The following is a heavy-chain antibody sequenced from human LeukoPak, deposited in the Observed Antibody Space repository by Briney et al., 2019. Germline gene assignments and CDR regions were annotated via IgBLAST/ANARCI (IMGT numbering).Heavy chain of an antibody. CDR3: ARGNGALRYFDWLSGSHLPSDY. CDR1: GYTFTGYY. Sequence: ASVKVSCKASGYTFTGYYMHWVRQAPGRGLEWMGWISAYNGNTNYAQKLQGRVTMTTDTSTSTAYMELRSLRSDDTAVYYCARGNGALRYFDWLSGSHLPSDYWGQGTLVTVSS. J-gene: IGHJ4*02. D-gene: IGHD3-9*01. CDR2: ISAYNGNT. V-gene: IGHV1-18*04.